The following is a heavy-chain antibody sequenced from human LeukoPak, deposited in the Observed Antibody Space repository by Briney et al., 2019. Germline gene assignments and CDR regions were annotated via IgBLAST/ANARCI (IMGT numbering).Heavy chain of an antibody. J-gene: IGHJ4*02. CDR1: GFTFSSYA. Sequence: GGSLRLSCAAPGFTFSSYAMSWVRQAPGKGLEWVSAISGSGGSTYYADSVKGRFTISRDNSKNTLYLQMNSLRAEDTAVYYCAKAAYYYDSSGYYSGYYFDYWGQGTLVTVSS. CDR3: AKAAYYYDSSGYYSGYYFDY. V-gene: IGHV3-23*01. CDR2: ISGSGGST. D-gene: IGHD3-22*01.